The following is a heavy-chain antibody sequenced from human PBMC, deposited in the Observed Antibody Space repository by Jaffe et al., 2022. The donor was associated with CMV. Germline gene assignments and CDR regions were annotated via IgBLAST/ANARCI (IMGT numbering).Heavy chain of an antibody. CDR3: ARGTEIVATIYPNWFDP. J-gene: IGHJ5*02. V-gene: IGHV1-46*01. D-gene: IGHD5-12*01. Sequence: QVQLVQSGAEVKKPGASVKVSCKASGYTFTSYYMHWVRQAPGQGLEWMGIINPSGGSTSYAQKFQGRVTMTRDTSTSTVYMELSSLRSEDTAVYYCARGTEIVATIYPNWFDPWGQGTLVTVSS. CDR2: INPSGGST. CDR1: GYTFTSYY.